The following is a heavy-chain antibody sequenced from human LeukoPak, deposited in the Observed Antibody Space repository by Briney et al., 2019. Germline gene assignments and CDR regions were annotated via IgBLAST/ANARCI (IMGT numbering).Heavy chain of an antibody. D-gene: IGHD6-6*01. J-gene: IGHJ6*03. CDR1: GASISNSSYY. CDR2: IYYSGST. V-gene: IGHV4-39*07. CDR3: ARDSSAEDNYYYYYYMDV. Sequence: SETLSLTCTVSGASISNSSYYWGWIRQPPGKGLEWIGSIYYSGSTYYNPSLKSRVTISVDTSKNQFSLKLSSVTAADTAVYYCARDSSAEDNYYYYYYMDVWGKGTTVTVSS.